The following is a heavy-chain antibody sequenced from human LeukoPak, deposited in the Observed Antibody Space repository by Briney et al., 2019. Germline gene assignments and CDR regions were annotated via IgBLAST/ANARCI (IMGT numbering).Heavy chain of an antibody. CDR2: ISAYNGNT. V-gene: IGHV1-18*01. J-gene: IGHJ3*02. CDR1: GYTFTSYG. CDR3: ARPYYFGIDAFDI. D-gene: IGHD3-10*01. Sequence: ASVKVSCKASGYTFTSYGISWVRQAPGQGLEWMGWISAYNGNTNYAQKLQGRVTITRNTSISTAYMELSSLRSEDTAVYYCARPYYFGIDAFDIWGQGTMVTVSS.